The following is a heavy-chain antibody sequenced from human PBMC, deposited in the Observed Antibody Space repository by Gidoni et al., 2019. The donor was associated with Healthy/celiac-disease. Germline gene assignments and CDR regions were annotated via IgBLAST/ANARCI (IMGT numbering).Heavy chain of an antibody. Sequence: EVQLVESGGGLIQPGGSLRLSWSASGFTVSSNYMSWVRQAPGKGLEWGSVIYSGGSTYYADSVKGRFTISRDNSKNTLYLQMNSLRAEDTAVYYCARANPYGANLGSFDYWGQGTLVTVSS. CDR3: ARANPYGANLGSFDY. J-gene: IGHJ4*02. D-gene: IGHD7-27*01. CDR1: GFTVSSNY. V-gene: IGHV3-53*01. CDR2: IYSGGST.